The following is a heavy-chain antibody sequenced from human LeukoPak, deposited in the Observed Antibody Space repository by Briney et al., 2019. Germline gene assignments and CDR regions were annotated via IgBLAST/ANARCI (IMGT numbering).Heavy chain of an antibody. CDR1: GYTFTSYG. D-gene: IGHD3-3*01. Sequence: ASVKVSCKASGYTFTSYGISWVRQAPGQGLEGLGWISVYNGNTNYAQKLQGRVTMTTDTSTSTAYMELRSVRSDETAVSYCARVNNDFAFDPWGQGTLVTVSS. J-gene: IGHJ5*02. CDR2: ISVYNGNT. V-gene: IGHV1-18*01. CDR3: ARVNNDFAFDP.